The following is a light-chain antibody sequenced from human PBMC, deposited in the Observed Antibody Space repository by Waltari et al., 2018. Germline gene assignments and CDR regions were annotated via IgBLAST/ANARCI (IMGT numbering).Light chain of an antibody. V-gene: IGKV1-9*01. CDR2: AAS. Sequence: DIRLTQSPSFLSASVGDKVTITCRASPGIGSHLSWYQQDPGKAPKLLIYAASTLQGGVPSRFSGSGSGTEFALTISGLQPEDFATYFCLHLNSYPYTFGGGTKVDIK. CDR1: PGIGSH. CDR3: LHLNSYPYT. J-gene: IGKJ4*01.